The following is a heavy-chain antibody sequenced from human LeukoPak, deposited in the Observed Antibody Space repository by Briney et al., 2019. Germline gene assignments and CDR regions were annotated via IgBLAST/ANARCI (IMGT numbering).Heavy chain of an antibody. J-gene: IGHJ4*02. V-gene: IGHV1-69*04. D-gene: IGHD5-24*01. CDR3: ARVSRDGYNYGFDY. Sequence: SVKVSCKASGGTFSSYAISWVRQAPGQGLEWMARIIPILGIANYAQKFQGRVTITADKSTSTAYMELSSLRSEDTAVYYCARVSRDGYNYGFDYWGQGTLVTVSS. CDR1: GGTFSSYA. CDR2: IIPILGIA.